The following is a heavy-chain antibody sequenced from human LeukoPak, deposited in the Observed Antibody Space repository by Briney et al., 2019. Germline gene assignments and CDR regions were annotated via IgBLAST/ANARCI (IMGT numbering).Heavy chain of an antibody. CDR1: GFTFNSFS. CDR2: ISSSSTTI. Sequence: GGSLRLSCAASGFTFNSFSMNWVRQAPGKGLEWVSYISSSSTTIHYADSVKGRFTISRDNAKNSLYLQMNSLRAEDTAVYYCARTGGSQGGNYWGQGTLVTVSS. J-gene: IGHJ4*02. CDR3: ARTGGSQGGNY. V-gene: IGHV3-48*01. D-gene: IGHD1-26*01.